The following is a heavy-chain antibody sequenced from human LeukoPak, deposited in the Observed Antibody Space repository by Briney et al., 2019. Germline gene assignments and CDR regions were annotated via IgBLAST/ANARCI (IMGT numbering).Heavy chain of an antibody. V-gene: IGHV3-23*01. CDR3: AKVRGAVAITFLDY. D-gene: IGHD3-22*01. Sequence: GGSLRLSCAASGFTFTNYAMSWVRQAPGKGLEWVSSISGRGGTTYYADSVKGRFTISRDNSKNTVYLEMNSLRAEDTAVYYCAKVRGAVAITFLDYWGQGALVTVSS. J-gene: IGHJ4*02. CDR2: ISGRGGTT. CDR1: GFTFTNYA.